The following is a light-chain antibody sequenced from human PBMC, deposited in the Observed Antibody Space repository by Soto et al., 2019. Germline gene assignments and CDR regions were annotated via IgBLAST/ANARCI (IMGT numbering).Light chain of an antibody. V-gene: IGKV3-11*01. CDR3: QQRSNWPAT. CDR2: DAS. CDR1: QTVGSY. J-gene: IGKJ4*01. Sequence: EIVLTQSPVTLSLSPGERATLSCRARQTVGSYLAWYQQKPGQAPRLLIYDASNRAAGIPARFSGSGSWTDCTLKINSLEIEGFAFYHCQQRSNWPATFVGGTKVECK.